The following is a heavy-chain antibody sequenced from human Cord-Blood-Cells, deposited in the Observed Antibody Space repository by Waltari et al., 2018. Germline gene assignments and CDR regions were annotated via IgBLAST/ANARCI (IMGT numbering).Heavy chain of an antibody. Sequence: VQLVQSGAEVKKPGSSVKVSCKASGGTFSSYAISWVREAPGQGLEWMGGIIHIFGTANYAKKFQGRVTITADESTSTAYMELSSLRSEDTAVYYWARSGGGLSEAFDIWGQGTMVTVSS. CDR2: IIHIFGTA. CDR1: GGTFSSYA. V-gene: IGHV1-69*01. J-gene: IGHJ3*02. D-gene: IGHD3-16*01. CDR3: ARSGGGLSEAFDI.